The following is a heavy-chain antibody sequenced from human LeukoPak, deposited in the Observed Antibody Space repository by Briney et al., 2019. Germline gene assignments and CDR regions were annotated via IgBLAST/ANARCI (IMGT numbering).Heavy chain of an antibody. CDR1: GGSISSGDYY. CDR2: IYYSGST. Sequence: SETLSLTCTVSGGSISSGDYYWSWIRQPPGKGLEWIGYIYYSGSTYYNPSLKSRVTISVDTSKNQFSLKLSSVTAADTAVYYCAREQGDSWVNWFDPWGQGTLVTVSS. CDR3: AREQGDSWVNWFDP. V-gene: IGHV4-30-4*01. D-gene: IGHD6-13*01. J-gene: IGHJ5*02.